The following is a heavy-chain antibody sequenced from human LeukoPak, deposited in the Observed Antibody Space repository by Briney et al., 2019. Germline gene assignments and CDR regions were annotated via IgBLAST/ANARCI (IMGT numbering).Heavy chain of an antibody. J-gene: IGHJ4*02. CDR3: AGRDY. CDR2: VYTSRST. CDR1: GAPISNYY. V-gene: IGHV4-4*07. Sequence: SETLSLTCTVSGAPISNYYWSWIRQPAGKALEWIGRVYTSRSTTYNPSFRSRVTMSVDKSKNELSLKLTSVTAADTAVYYCAGRDYWGQGTLATVSS.